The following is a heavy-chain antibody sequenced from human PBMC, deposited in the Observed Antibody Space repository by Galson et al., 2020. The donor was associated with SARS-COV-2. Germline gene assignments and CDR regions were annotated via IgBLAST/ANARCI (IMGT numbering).Heavy chain of an antibody. D-gene: IGHD4-17*01. J-gene: IGHJ3*02. Sequence: QAGGSLRLSCSASGFTFSSYAMYWVRQAPGKGLEYVSGISTRSGADYADSVKARFTITRDNSKNTLLLQMNSLRPEDTAVYYCVKDQNERAVTTSLSRQRSYKTGFDMWGQGTMVTVSS. CDR3: VKDQNERAVTTSLSRQRSYKTGFDM. V-gene: IGHV3-64D*08. CDR2: ISTRSGA. CDR1: GFTFSSYA.